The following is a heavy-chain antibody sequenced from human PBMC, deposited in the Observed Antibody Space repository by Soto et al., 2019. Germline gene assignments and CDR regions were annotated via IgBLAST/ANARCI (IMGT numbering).Heavy chain of an antibody. CDR3: AWKVAAAGEFDP. CDR2: MNPNSGNT. V-gene: IGHV1-8*01. J-gene: IGHJ5*02. Sequence: ASVKVSCKASGYTFTSYDINWVRQATGQGLEWMGWMNPNSGNTGYAQKFQGRVTMTRNTSISTAYMELSSLRSEDTAVYYCAWKVAAAGEFDPWGQGTLVTVSS. D-gene: IGHD6-13*01. CDR1: GYTFTSYD.